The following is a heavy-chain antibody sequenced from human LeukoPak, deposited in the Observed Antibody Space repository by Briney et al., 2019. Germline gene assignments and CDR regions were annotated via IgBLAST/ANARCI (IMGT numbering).Heavy chain of an antibody. CDR2: ISGSGGST. J-gene: IGHJ5*02. CDR3: AKGGPILTGYYTEFDP. Sequence: PGGSLSLSCPASGFTFSSYAMSWVRPAPGKGLEWVSAISGSGGSTYYADSVKGRFTISRDNSKNTLYLQMNSLRAEDTAVYYCAKGGPILTGYYTEFDPWGQGTLVTVSS. D-gene: IGHD3-9*01. CDR1: GFTFSSYA. V-gene: IGHV3-23*01.